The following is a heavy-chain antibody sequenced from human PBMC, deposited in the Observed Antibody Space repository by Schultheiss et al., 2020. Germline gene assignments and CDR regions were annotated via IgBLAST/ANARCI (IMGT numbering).Heavy chain of an antibody. J-gene: IGHJ6*02. D-gene: IGHD3-10*01. Sequence: SQTLSLTCSVSGGSISGYYWGWIRQPPGKGLEWIGEINHSGSTNYNPSLKSRVTISVDTSKNQFSLKLSSVTAAGTAVYYCARYRFYGSGPLDVWGQGTTVTVSS. CDR3: ARYRFYGSGPLDV. CDR1: GGSISGYY. CDR2: INHSGST. V-gene: IGHV4-34*10.